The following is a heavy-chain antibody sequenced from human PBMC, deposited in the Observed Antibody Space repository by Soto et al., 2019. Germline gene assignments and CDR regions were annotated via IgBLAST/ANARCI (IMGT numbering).Heavy chain of an antibody. CDR3: TRQGCSSTSCYQRDPYYYYYGMDV. J-gene: IGHJ6*02. V-gene: IGHV3-73*01. CDR2: IRSKANSYAT. D-gene: IGHD2-2*01. Sequence: GGSLRLSCAASGFTFSGSAMHWVRQASGKGLEWVSRIRSKANSYATAYAASVKGRFTISRDDSKNTAYLQMNSLKTEDTAVYYCTRQGCSSTSCYQRDPYYYYYGMDVWGQGTTVTVSS. CDR1: GFTFSGSA.